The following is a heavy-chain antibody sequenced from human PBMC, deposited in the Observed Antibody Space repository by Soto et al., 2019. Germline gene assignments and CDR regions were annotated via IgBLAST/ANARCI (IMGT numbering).Heavy chain of an antibody. Sequence: GASVKVSCKASGYTFTSYGISWVRQAPGQGLEWMGWISAYNGNTNYAQKLQGRVTMTTDTSTSTAYMELRSLRSDDTAVYYCARDPPEYYCGGDCYLADYWGQGTLVTVSS. V-gene: IGHV1-18*01. CDR2: ISAYNGNT. CDR3: ARDPPEYYCGGDCYLADY. CDR1: GYTFTSYG. J-gene: IGHJ4*02. D-gene: IGHD2-21*01.